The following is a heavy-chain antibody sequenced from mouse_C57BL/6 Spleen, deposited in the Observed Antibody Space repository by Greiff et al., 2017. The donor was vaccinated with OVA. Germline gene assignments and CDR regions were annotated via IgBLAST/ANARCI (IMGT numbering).Heavy chain of an antibody. J-gene: IGHJ1*03. CDR3: ASLDGYYPWYFDV. D-gene: IGHD2-3*01. CDR1: GFTFSDYY. V-gene: IGHV5-16*01. CDR2: INYDGSST. Sequence: EVKLMESEGGLVQPGSSMKLSCTASGFTFSDYYMAWVRQVPEKGLEWVANINYDGSSTYYLDSLKSRFIISRDNAKNILYLQMSSLKSEDTATYYCASLDGYYPWYFDVWGTGTTVTVSS.